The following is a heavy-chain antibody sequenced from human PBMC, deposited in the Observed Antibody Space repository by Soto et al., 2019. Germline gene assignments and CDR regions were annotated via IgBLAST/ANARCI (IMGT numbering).Heavy chain of an antibody. CDR2: IYYSGST. CDR1: GGSISSGDYY. V-gene: IGHV4-30-4*01. CDR3: ASGTGTRYYYYGMDV. D-gene: IGHD1-1*01. Sequence: SETLSLTCTVSGGSISSGDYYWSWIRQPPGKGLEWIGYIYYSGSTYYNPSLKSRVTISVDTSKNQFSLKLSSVTAADTAVYYCASGTGTRYYYYGMDVWGQGTTVTVSS. J-gene: IGHJ6*02.